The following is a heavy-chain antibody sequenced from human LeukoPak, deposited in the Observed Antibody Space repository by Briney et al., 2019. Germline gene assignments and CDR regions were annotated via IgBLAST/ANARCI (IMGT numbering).Heavy chain of an antibody. CDR3: ARDLLSYGYYYGMDV. D-gene: IGHD2-15*01. J-gene: IGHJ6*02. CDR2: VGTADDT. V-gene: IGHV3-13*01. Sequence: GGSLRLSCAASGFTLSGYDMHWVRQSPGKGLEWVSSVGTADDTYYRDSVKGRFTVSRENAKNSVYLQMNSLRAGDTAVYYCARDLLSYGYYYGMDVWGQGTTVTVSS. CDR1: GFTLSGYD.